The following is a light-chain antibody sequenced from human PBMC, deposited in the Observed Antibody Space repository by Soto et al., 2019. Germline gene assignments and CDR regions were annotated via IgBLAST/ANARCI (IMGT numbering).Light chain of an antibody. CDR1: QNVGSD. CDR3: QQYNNWPLT. CDR2: GAS. J-gene: IGKJ1*01. Sequence: EIVLTQSPGSLSLSPGERATLSCRASQNVGSDLAWYQQKPGQSPRLLIYGASTRATGIPARFSGSGSGTEFTLTISSMQSEDFAVYYCQQYNNWPLTFGQGTKVDI. V-gene: IGKV3-15*01.